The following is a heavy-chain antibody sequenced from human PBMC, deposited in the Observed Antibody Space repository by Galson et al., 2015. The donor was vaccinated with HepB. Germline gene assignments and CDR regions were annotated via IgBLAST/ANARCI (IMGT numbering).Heavy chain of an antibody. V-gene: IGHV3-30-3*01. D-gene: IGHD6-13*01. J-gene: IGHJ6*02. CDR3: ARAGSSSYPAYYYYGMDV. CDR1: GFTFSNYA. Sequence: LRLSCAASGFTFSNYAMHWVRQAPGKGLEWVAVISYDGSNKYYADSVKGRFTISRDNSKNTLYLQMNSLRAEDTAVYYCARAGSSSYPAYYYYGMDVWGQGTTVTVSS. CDR2: ISYDGSNK.